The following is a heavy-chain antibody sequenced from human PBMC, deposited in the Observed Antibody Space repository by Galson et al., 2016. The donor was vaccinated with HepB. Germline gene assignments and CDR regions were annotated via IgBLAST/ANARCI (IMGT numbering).Heavy chain of an antibody. CDR3: VKDIDSASFQCDF. D-gene: IGHD6-13*01. J-gene: IGHJ4*02. Sequence: SLRLSCAASGFTFDDYAMHWVRQAPGKGLEWVSGISWNSGSIGYADSVKGRFTISRDNAKNSLYLQMNNLRPEDTALYYCVKDIDSASFQCDFWGQGTLVTVSS. CDR1: GFTFDDYA. V-gene: IGHV3-9*01. CDR2: ISWNSGSI.